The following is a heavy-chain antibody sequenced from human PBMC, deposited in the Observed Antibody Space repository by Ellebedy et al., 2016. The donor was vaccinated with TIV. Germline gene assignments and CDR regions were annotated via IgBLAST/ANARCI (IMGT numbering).Heavy chain of an antibody. CDR3: VSGAARRGSDAFDI. Sequence: GESLKISCAASGFTFSSYAMSWVRQAPGKGLEWVSAISGSGGSTYYADSVKGRFTISRDNSKNTLYLQMSSLRAEDTAVYYCVSGAARRGSDAFDIWGQGTMVTVSS. V-gene: IGHV3-23*01. CDR1: GFTFSSYA. CDR2: ISGSGGST. J-gene: IGHJ3*02. D-gene: IGHD6-6*01.